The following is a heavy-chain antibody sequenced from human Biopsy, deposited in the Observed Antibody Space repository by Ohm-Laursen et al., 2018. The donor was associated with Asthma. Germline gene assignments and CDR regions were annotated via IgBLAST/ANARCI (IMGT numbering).Heavy chain of an antibody. D-gene: IGHD6-13*01. V-gene: IGHV1-2*06. CDR3: ARGQKSAGDRWFDP. CDR2: INPNSGGT. Sequence: SVKVSCKASGYTFIGCHIHWMRQAPGQGLEWMGRINPNSGGTNYAQKFQGRVTMTRDTFISTAYMEVSRLRSDDTAVYYCARGQKSAGDRWFDPWGQGTLVTVSS. CDR1: GYTFIGCH. J-gene: IGHJ5*02.